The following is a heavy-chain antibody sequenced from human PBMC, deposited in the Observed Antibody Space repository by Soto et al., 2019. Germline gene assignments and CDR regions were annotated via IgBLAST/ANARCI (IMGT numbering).Heavy chain of an antibody. CDR2: IYYSGST. CDR3: ASGITIFGVVSDAFDI. Sequence: PSETLSLTCTVSGGSISSSSYYWGWIRQPPGKGLEWIGSIYYSGSTYYNPSLKSRVTISVDTSKNQFSLKLSSVTAADTAVYYCASGITIFGVVSDAFDIWGQGTMVTVSS. D-gene: IGHD3-3*01. CDR1: GGSISSSSYY. V-gene: IGHV4-39*01. J-gene: IGHJ3*02.